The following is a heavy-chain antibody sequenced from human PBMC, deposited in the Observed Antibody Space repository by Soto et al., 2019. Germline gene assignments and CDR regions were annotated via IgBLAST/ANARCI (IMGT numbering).Heavy chain of an antibody. CDR1: GGSVSRDNW. CDR3: AENGSYDLVN. J-gene: IGHJ4*02. Sequence: SETLSLTCGVSGGSVSRDNWWSWVRQPPGKGLEWIGEIHHSGSTNYSPSLKSRVTMSVDKSRNQFSLKLTSVTAADTAVYYCAENGSYDLVNWGQGTRVTVSS. V-gene: IGHV4-4*02. D-gene: IGHD3-16*01. CDR2: IHHSGST.